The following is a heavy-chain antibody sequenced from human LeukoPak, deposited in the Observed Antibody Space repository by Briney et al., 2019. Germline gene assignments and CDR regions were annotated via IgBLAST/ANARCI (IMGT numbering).Heavy chain of an antibody. CDR1: GYSLSSGYY. CDR3: ARDLSYIQLSQSFFWFDP. D-gene: IGHD5-18*01. J-gene: IGHJ5*02. V-gene: IGHV4-38-2*02. CDR2: IYHSGST. Sequence: SETLSLTCTVSGYSLSSGYYWGWIRPPPGKGLEWIGSIYHSGSTYYNPSLKSRVTISVDTSKNQFSLKLSSVTAADTAVYYCARDLSYIQLSQSFFWFDPWGQGTLVTVSS.